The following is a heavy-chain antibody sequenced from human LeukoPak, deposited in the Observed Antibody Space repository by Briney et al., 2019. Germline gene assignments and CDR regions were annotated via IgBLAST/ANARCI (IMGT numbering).Heavy chain of an antibody. CDR2: ISSSSSYI. Sequence: GGSLRLSCAASGFTFSSYSMNWVRQAPGKGLEWVSSISSSSSYIYYADSVKGRFTISIDSAKKSVYLQMNSLKVEDTAVYYCARDNTQRRGNEFHVEYYDALDSWGQGTRVTVS. D-gene: IGHD4-23*01. V-gene: IGHV3-21*01. J-gene: IGHJ3*01. CDR3: ARDNTQRRGNEFHVEYYDALDS. CDR1: GFTFSSYS.